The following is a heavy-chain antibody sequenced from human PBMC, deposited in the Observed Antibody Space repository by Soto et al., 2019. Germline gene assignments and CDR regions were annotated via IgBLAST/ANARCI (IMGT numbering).Heavy chain of an antibody. CDR3: ARDFGTMIA. CDR2: IWYDGSNK. Sequence: QVQLVESGGGVVQPGRSLRLSCAASGFTFSSYGMHWVRQAPGKGLEWVAVIWYDGSNKYYADSVKGRFTISRDNSKNTLYLQMNSLRAEDTAVYYCARDFGTMIAWGQGTLVTVSS. V-gene: IGHV3-33*01. D-gene: IGHD3-22*01. CDR1: GFTFSSYG. J-gene: IGHJ5*02.